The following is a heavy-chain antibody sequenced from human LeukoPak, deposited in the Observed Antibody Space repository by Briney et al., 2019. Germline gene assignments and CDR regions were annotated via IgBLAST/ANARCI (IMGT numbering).Heavy chain of an antibody. CDR2: ISGSGGST. CDR1: GFTFSSYA. Sequence: GSLRLSCAASGFTFSSYAMSWVRQAPGKGLEWVSAISGSGGSTYYADSVKGRFTISRDNSKNTLYLQMNSLRAEDTAVYYCAKWGLRYFDWLSHFDYWGQGTLVTVSS. J-gene: IGHJ4*02. D-gene: IGHD3-9*01. V-gene: IGHV3-23*01. CDR3: AKWGLRYFDWLSHFDY.